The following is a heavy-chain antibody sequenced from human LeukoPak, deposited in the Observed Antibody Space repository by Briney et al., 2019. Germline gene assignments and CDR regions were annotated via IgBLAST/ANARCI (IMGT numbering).Heavy chain of an antibody. CDR2: IIPILGIA. CDR3: ASSTIDSSSWPYYFDY. J-gene: IGHJ4*02. CDR1: GGTFSSYA. Sequence: ASVKVSCKASGGTFSSYAISGVRQAPGQGLEWRGRIIPILGIANYAQKFQGRVTITADKSTSTAYMELRGLRSEDTAVYYCASSTIDSSSWPYYFDYWGQGTLVTVSS. D-gene: IGHD6-13*01. V-gene: IGHV1-69*04.